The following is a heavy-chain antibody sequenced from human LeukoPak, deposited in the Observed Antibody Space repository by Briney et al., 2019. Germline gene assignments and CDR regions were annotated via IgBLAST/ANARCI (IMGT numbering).Heavy chain of an antibody. J-gene: IGHJ4*02. Sequence: SETLSLTCTVSGGSVNSYYLSWIRQPPGQGLEWIGYIYFSGSTNYNPSLKSRVTVSVDTSKKQFSLRLTSVTAADTAVYYCARLWYDSSGYYGGFDNWGQGTLVTVSS. CDR2: IYFSGST. CDR1: GGSVNSYY. CDR3: ARLWYDSSGYYGGFDN. D-gene: IGHD3-22*01. V-gene: IGHV4-59*08.